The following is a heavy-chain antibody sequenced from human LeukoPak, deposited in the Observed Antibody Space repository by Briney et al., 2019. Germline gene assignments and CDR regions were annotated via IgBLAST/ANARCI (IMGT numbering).Heavy chain of an antibody. Sequence: KPSETLSLTCAVYGVSFSDYYWSWIRQPPGKGLEWIGYIYYSGSTNYNPSLKSRVTISVDTSKNQFSLKLSSVTAADTAVYYCARQHYDFWSGYYPNDAFDIWGQGTMVTVSS. CDR1: GVSFSDYY. J-gene: IGHJ3*02. CDR2: IYYSGST. D-gene: IGHD3-3*01. CDR3: ARQHYDFWSGYYPNDAFDI. V-gene: IGHV4-59*01.